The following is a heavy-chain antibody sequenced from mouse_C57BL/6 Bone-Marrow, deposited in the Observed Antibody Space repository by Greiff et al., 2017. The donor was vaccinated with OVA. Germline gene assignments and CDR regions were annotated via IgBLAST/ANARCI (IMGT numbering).Heavy chain of an antibody. J-gene: IGHJ1*03. CDR2: IDPSDSYT. Sequence: QVQLKQPGAELVMPGASVKLSCKASGYTFTSYWMHWVKQRPGQGLEWIGEIDPSDSYTNYNQKFKGKSTLTVDKSSSTAYMQLSSLTSEDSAVYYCARERLRDWYFDVWGTGTTVTVSS. CDR1: GYTFTSYW. D-gene: IGHD2-4*01. V-gene: IGHV1-69*01. CDR3: ARERLRDWYFDV.